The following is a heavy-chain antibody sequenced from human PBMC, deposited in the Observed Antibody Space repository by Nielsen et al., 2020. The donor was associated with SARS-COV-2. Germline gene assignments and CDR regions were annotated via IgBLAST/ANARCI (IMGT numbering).Heavy chain of an antibody. CDR1: GFTFDDYA. CDR2: INRDGSVT. J-gene: IGHJ6*02. Sequence: GESLKISCAASGFTFDDYAMHWVRQGPGKGLVWVSRINRDGSVTNYADSVKGRFTISRDNGGNTLYLQVNSLRAEDTAVYYCVREGDGYHSYYYGLDVWGRGTTVTVSS. V-gene: IGHV3-74*01. CDR3: VREGDGYHSYYYGLDV. D-gene: IGHD5-24*01.